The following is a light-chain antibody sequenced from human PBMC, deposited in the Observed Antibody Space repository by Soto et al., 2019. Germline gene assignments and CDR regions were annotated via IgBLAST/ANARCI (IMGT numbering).Light chain of an antibody. CDR2: EVT. V-gene: IGLV2-14*01. J-gene: IGLJ1*01. Sequence: QSVLTQPASVSGSPGQSITISCTGTSSDVGAYNYVSWYKHHLGKVPNLLIYEVTKRPSVVSDRFSGSKSGNTASLTISWLQAEDESDYYCSSKRDSSTLFVFGTGTKVTVL. CDR1: SSDVGAYNY. CDR3: SSKRDSSTLFV.